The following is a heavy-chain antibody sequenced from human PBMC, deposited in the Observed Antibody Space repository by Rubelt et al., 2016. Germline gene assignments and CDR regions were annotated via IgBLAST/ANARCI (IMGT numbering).Heavy chain of an antibody. CDR1: GGSFSGYY. J-gene: IGHJ3*02. CDR3: ARRGSGWYIGAFDI. D-gene: IGHD6-19*01. Sequence: QVQLQQWGAGLLKPSETLSLTCAVYGGSFSGYYWSWIRQPPGKGLEWIGEINHSGSTNYNPSLKSRVTISVDTSKNQFSLKLRSVTAADTAVYYCARRGSGWYIGAFDIWGQGTMVTVSS. CDR2: INHSGST. V-gene: IGHV4-34*01.